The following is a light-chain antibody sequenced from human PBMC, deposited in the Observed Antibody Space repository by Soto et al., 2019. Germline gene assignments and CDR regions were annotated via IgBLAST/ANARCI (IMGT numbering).Light chain of an antibody. CDR2: DAS. J-gene: IGKJ4*01. CDR1: QSVSSN. CDR3: QQHSDWPLT. Sequence: EIVLIQSPATLSLSPGERATLSCRASQSVSSNLAWYQQNPGQAPRLLIFDASKRATGIPDRFSGSGSGTDFTLTISSLEPEDFTVYYCQQHSDWPLTFGGGTRVEIK. V-gene: IGKV3-11*01.